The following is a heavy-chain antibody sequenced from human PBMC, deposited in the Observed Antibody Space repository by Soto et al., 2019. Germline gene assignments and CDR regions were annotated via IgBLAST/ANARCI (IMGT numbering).Heavy chain of an antibody. CDR2: IWYDGSNK. J-gene: IGHJ4*02. CDR1: GFTFSSYG. CDR3: AGEGGQTPLGYFDY. V-gene: IGHV3-33*08. Sequence: GGSLRLSCAASGFTFSSYGMHWVRQAPGKGLEWVAVIWYDGSNKYYADSVKGRFTISRDNSKNTLYLQMNSLRAEDTAVYYCAGEGGQTPLGYFDYWGQGTLVTVSS. D-gene: IGHD7-27*01.